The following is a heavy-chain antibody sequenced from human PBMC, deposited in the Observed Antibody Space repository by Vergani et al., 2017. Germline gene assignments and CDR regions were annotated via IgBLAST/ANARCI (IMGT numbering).Heavy chain of an antibody. D-gene: IGHD3-3*01. Sequence: EVQLVESGGGLVQPGGSLRLSCAASGFTFSSYEMNWVRQAPGKGLEWVSYISSSGRTIYYADSVKGRFTISRDNAKNSLYLQMNSLRAEDTAVYYCARGGDDFWSGYSVYWYFDLWGRGTLVTVSS. CDR1: GFTFSSYE. J-gene: IGHJ2*01. CDR3: ARGGDDFWSGYSVYWYFDL. V-gene: IGHV3-48*03. CDR2: ISSSGRTI.